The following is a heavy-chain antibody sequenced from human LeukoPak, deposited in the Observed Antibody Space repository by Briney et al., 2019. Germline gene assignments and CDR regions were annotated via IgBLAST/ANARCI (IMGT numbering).Heavy chain of an antibody. D-gene: IGHD6-25*01. CDR2: ISSSSSTI. CDR1: GFTFSNYA. J-gene: IGHJ3*02. Sequence: PGGSLRLSCAASGFTFSNYAMSWVRQAPGKGLEWVSYISSSSSTIYYADSVKGRFTISRDNAKNSLFLQMNSLRAEDTAVYYCTRGSGAFDIWGQGTMVTVSS. CDR3: TRGSGAFDI. V-gene: IGHV3-48*04.